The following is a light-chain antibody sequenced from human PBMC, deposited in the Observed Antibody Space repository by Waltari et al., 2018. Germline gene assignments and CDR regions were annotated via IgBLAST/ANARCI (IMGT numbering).Light chain of an antibody. V-gene: IGLV1-44*01. Sequence: QSVLTQPPSASGTPGQSVTISCSGSSSNIGTYNVNWYQHLPGAAPKLLICLNNQRPSGVPDRFSASKSGTSASLAISGLQSEDEADYYCAAWDGSLNGVVFGGGTKLTVL. CDR1: SSNIGTYN. J-gene: IGLJ2*01. CDR3: AAWDGSLNGVV. CDR2: LNN.